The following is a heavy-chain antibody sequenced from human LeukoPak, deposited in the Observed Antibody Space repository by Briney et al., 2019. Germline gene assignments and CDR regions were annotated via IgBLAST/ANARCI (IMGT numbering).Heavy chain of an antibody. D-gene: IGHD2-21*01. Sequence: GGSLLLSCAASGFTFSSYWMHWVRQAPGKGLVWVSRINTDGSSTSYADSVKGRFTITRDNSKNTLYLQMNSLRAEDTAVYYCARGVIDISRAEYFQHWGQGTLVTVSS. CDR2: INTDGSST. J-gene: IGHJ1*01. CDR1: GFTFSSYW. CDR3: ARGVIDISRAEYFQH. V-gene: IGHV3-74*01.